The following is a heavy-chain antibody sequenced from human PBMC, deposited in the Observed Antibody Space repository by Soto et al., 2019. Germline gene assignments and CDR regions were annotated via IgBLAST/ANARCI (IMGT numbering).Heavy chain of an antibody. CDR1: GGSISSYY. CDR2: IYYSGST. Sequence: SETLSRTCTVSGGSISSYYWSWIRQPPGKGLEWIGYIYYSGSTNYNPSLKSRVTISVDTSKNQFSLKLSSVTAADTAVYYCARGDYDFLTGYYPSWFDPWGQGTLVTVSS. CDR3: ARGDYDFLTGYYPSWFDP. D-gene: IGHD3-9*01. V-gene: IGHV4-59*01. J-gene: IGHJ5*02.